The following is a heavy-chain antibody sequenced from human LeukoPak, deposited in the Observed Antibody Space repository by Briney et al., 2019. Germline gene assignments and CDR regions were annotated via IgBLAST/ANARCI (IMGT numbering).Heavy chain of an antibody. CDR3: ARGQWFGELFLYYYGMDV. J-gene: IGHJ6*02. D-gene: IGHD3-10*01. CDR1: GGTFSSYT. Sequence: SVKVSCKASGGTFSSYTISWVRQAPGQGHEWMGRIIPILGIANYAQKFQGRVTITADKSTSTAYMELSSLRSEDTAVYYCARGQWFGELFLYYYGMDVWGQGTTVTVSS. V-gene: IGHV1-69*02. CDR2: IIPILGIA.